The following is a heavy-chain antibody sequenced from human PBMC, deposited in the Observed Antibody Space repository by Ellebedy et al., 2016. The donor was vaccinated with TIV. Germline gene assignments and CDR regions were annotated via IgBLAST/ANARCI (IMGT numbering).Heavy chain of an antibody. V-gene: IGHV3-7*03. CDR3: AKDLSKQLVLYYFDY. D-gene: IGHD6-13*01. Sequence: GESLKISCVVSGFTFSNYWMTWVRQAPGKGLEWVANIKQDGSEKYYLDSGKGRFTISRDNAKNSLYLQMNSLRAEDTALYYCAKDLSKQLVLYYFDYWGQGTLVTVSS. CDR2: IKQDGSEK. J-gene: IGHJ4*02. CDR1: GFTFSNYW.